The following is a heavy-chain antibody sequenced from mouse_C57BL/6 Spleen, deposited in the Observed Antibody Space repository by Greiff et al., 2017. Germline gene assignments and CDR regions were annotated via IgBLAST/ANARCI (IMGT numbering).Heavy chain of an antibody. J-gene: IGHJ4*01. CDR1: VYSITSGYD. D-gene: IGHD2-10*01. Sequence: EVQLVESGPGMVKPSQSLSLTCTVTVYSITSGYDWHWIRHFPGNKLDWMGYISYSGSTNYNPSLKSRISITHDTSKNHFFLKLNSVATEDTATYYCARDLLGYWGQGTSVTVSS. CDR2: ISYSGST. V-gene: IGHV3-1*01. CDR3: ARDLLGY.